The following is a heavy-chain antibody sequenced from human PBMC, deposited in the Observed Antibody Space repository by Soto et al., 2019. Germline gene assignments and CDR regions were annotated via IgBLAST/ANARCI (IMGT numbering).Heavy chain of an antibody. CDR2: ISDTGGTT. V-gene: IGHV3-23*01. Sequence: GGSLRLSCAASGFTFSSYAMTWVRQAPGKGLEWVSGISDTGGTTYYADSVKGRFTVSRDNSRDTLHLQMNNLRGDDTAVYYCVQRGGSGYYGAFDYWGQGAMVTVSS. J-gene: IGHJ4*02. CDR1: GFTFSSYA. D-gene: IGHD3-22*01. CDR3: VQRGGSGYYGAFDY.